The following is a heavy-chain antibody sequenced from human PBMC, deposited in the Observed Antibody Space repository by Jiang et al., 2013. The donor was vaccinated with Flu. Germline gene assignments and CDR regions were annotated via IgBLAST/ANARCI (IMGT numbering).Heavy chain of an antibody. V-gene: IGHV1-69*04. J-gene: IGHJ4*02. CDR3: ARVWGTEYSDSIGYYPTD. D-gene: IGHD3-22*01. CDR2: IIPILGIA. CDR1: GGTFSSYA. Sequence: SSVKVSCKASGGTFSSYAISWVRQAPGQGLEWMGRIIPILGIANYAQKFQGRVTITADKSTSTAYMELRSLRSDDTAVYYCARVWGTEYSDSIGYYPTDWGLGTLVTVSS.